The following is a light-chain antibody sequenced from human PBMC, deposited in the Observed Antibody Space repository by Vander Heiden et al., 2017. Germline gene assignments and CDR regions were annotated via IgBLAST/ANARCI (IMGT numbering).Light chain of an antibody. CDR2: AAS. V-gene: IGKV1-39*01. J-gene: IGKJ2*01. CDR1: QSISSY. CDR3: QQSDSTPYT. Sequence: DIQMTQSPSSLSASVGDRVTITCRASQSISSYLNWYLQKPGKAPKLLIYAASSLQSGVPSRFSGSGSGTDFTLTISRLQPEDFATYYCQQSDSTPYTFGQGTKLEIK.